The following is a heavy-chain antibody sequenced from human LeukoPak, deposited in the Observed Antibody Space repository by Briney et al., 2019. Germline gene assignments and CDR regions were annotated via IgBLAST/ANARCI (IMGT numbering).Heavy chain of an antibody. V-gene: IGHV4-39*01. CDR2: IYYSGST. CDR1: GGSISSSSYY. Sequence: SETLSLTCVVSGGSISSSSYYWGWIRQPPGKGLEWIGSIYYSGSTYYNPSLKSRVTISVDTSKNQFSLKLSSVTAADTAVYYCARPYGEFFYAFDIWGQGTMVTVSS. D-gene: IGHD4-17*01. J-gene: IGHJ3*02. CDR3: ARPYGEFFYAFDI.